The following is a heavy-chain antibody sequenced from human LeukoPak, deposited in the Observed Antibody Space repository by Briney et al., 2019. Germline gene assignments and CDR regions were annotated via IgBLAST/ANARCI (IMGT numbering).Heavy chain of an antibody. V-gene: IGHV1-69*06. CDR2: IIPIFGTA. Sequence: ASVKVSCKASGYTFTRYYMHWVRQAPGQGLEWMGGIIPIFGTANYAQKFQGRVTITADKSTSTAYMELSSLRSEDTAVYYCASDYDFWSGYQRPDAFDIWGQGTMVTVSS. D-gene: IGHD3-3*01. CDR3: ASDYDFWSGYQRPDAFDI. CDR1: GYTFTRYY. J-gene: IGHJ3*02.